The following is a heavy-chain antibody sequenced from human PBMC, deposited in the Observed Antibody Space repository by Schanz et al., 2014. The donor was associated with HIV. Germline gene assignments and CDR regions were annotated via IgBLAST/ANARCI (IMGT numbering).Heavy chain of an antibody. J-gene: IGHJ4*02. CDR3: AKGLTIWLQPPFDY. D-gene: IGHD5-12*01. CDR2: ISGSGGSP. CDR1: GFDFGVYG. V-gene: IGHV3-23*04. Sequence: VQLVESGGGVVQPGGSLRLSCAASGFDFGVYGMHWVRQAPGKGLEWVSTISGSGGSPYYADSVKGRFTISRDNSKNTLYLQMNSLRAEDTAVYYCAKGLTIWLQPPFDYWGQGTLVTVSS.